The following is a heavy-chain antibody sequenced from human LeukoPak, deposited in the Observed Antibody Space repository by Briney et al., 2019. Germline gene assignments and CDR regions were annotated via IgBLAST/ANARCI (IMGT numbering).Heavy chain of an antibody. CDR3: AREGEAIVGATAGNNWFDP. Sequence: SQTLSLTCAISGDSVSSNSAAWNWIRQSPSRGLEWLGRTYYRSKWYNDYAVSVKSRITINPDTSKNQFSLQLNSVTPEDMAVYYCAREGEAIVGATAGNNWFDPWGQGTLVTVSS. CDR2: TYYRSKWYN. J-gene: IGHJ5*02. D-gene: IGHD1-26*01. CDR1: GDSVSSNSAA. V-gene: IGHV6-1*01.